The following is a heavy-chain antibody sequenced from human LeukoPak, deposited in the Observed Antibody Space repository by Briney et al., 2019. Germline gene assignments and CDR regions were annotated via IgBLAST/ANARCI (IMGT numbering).Heavy chain of an antibody. V-gene: IGHV1-8*01. D-gene: IGHD2-2*01. CDR3: ARSYCSSISCRFDY. J-gene: IGHJ4*02. Sequence: ASVEVSCKASGYTFTSYDINWVRQATGQGLEWMGWMNPNSGNTGYAQKLQGRVTMTRNTSISTAYMELSSLRSEDTAVYYCARSYCSSISCRFDYWGQGTLVTVSS. CDR1: GYTFTSYD. CDR2: MNPNSGNT.